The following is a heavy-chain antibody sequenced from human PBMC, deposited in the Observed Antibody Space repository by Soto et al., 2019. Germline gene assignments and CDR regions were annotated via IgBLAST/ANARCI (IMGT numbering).Heavy chain of an antibody. V-gene: IGHV4-34*01. CDR3: AREGWVPAENYYGMDV. J-gene: IGHJ6*02. Sequence: SETLSLTCAVYGGSFSGYYWSWIRQPPGKGLEWIGEINHSGSTNYNPSLKSRVTISVDTSKNQFSLKLSSVTAADTAVYYCAREGWVPAENYYGMDVWGQGTTVTVSS. CDR1: GGSFSGYY. D-gene: IGHD2-2*01. CDR2: INHSGST.